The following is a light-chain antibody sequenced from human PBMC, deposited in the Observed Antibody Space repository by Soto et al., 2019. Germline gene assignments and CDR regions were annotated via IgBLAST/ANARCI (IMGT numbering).Light chain of an antibody. V-gene: IGKV1-5*01. CDR3: QQYNTYSYN. CDR2: AAS. CDR1: QSISTW. Sequence: DIQMTQSPSTLSASVGDRVTITCRASQSISTWLAWYQQKPGKAPKLLISAASTLESGVPSRFSGSGSGAEFTFTIRDPQPGEFATYYCQQYNTYSYNFGQGTQLEIK. J-gene: IGKJ2*01.